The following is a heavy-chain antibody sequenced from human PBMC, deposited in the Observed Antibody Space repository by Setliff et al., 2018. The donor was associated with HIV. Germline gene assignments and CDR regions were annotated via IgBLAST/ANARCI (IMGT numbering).Heavy chain of an antibody. D-gene: IGHD6-19*01. Sequence: SETLSLTCVVSYYSVNSDYHWGWIRQSPVRGLQWIGHIYRSGSTYYNPSLSGRVTMSIDTSKDQFSLKLTSLTAADTAVYYCARIWLHKDADIPRFDPWGQGILVTVSS. CDR3: ARIWLHKDADIPRFDP. V-gene: IGHV4-38-2*01. CDR1: YYSVNSDYH. CDR2: IYRSGST. J-gene: IGHJ5*02.